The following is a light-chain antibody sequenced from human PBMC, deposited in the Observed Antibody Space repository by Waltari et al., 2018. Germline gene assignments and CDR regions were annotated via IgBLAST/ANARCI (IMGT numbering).Light chain of an antibody. J-gene: IGLJ3*02. V-gene: IGLV3-27*01. CDR2: KDT. CDR1: VLAGKY. CDR3: YSATDNNLRV. Sequence: SYELTQPSSVSVSPGQTARITCSGNVLAGKYARWFQQKPGQTPVLIIYKDTERPSGSTVTLTISGAQVEDEGDYYCYSATDNNLRVFGGGTKLTVL.